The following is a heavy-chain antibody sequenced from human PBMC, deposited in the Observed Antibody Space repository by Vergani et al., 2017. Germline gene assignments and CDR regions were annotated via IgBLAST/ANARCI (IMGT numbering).Heavy chain of an antibody. J-gene: IGHJ6*02. V-gene: IGHV3-72*01. CDR1: GFTFSDHY. D-gene: IGHD6-19*01. CDR3: ARSTQYSSGWYTHYYGMDV. Sequence: EVQLVESGGGLVQPGGSLRLSCAASGFTFSDHYMDWVRQAPGKGLGWVGRTRNKANSYTTEYAASVKGRFTISRDDSKNSLYLQMNSLKTEDTAVYYCARSTQYSSGWYTHYYGMDVWGQGP. CDR2: TRNKANSYTT.